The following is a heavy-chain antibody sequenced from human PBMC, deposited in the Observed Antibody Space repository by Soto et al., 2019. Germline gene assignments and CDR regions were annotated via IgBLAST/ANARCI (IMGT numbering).Heavy chain of an antibody. D-gene: IGHD2-21*02. CDR2: IYSGDNT. CDR3: AREVVVTATSGGIDY. J-gene: IGHJ4*02. Sequence: EVQLVESGGGLVQPGGSLRLSCAASGFTVSDNYMSWVRQAPGKGLEWVSVIYSGDNTYFADSVKGRFTISRDNSKNTLYLQMNSLRAEDTAVYYCAREVVVTATSGGIDYWGQGTLVTVSS. V-gene: IGHV3-66*01. CDR1: GFTVSDNY.